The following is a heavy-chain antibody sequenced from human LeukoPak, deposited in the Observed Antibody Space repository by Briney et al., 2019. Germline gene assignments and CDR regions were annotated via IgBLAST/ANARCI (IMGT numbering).Heavy chain of an antibody. D-gene: IGHD6-6*01. Sequence: PSETLSLTCTVSGGSISGYYWSWIRQPPGKGLEWIGEINHSGSTNYNPSLKSRVTISVDTSKNQFSLKLSSVTAADTAVYYCARGLKRWGIIAARYLDYWGQGTLVTVSS. J-gene: IGHJ4*02. CDR3: ARGLKRWGIIAARYLDY. CDR2: INHSGST. V-gene: IGHV4-34*01. CDR1: GGSISGYY.